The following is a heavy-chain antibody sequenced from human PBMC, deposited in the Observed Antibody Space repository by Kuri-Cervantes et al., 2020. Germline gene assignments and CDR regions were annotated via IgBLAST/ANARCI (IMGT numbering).Heavy chain of an antibody. V-gene: IGHV1-2*02. Sequence: ASVKVSCKASGYTFTGYYMHWVRQAPGQGLEWMGWINPNSGGTNYAQKFQGRVTMTRDTSISTAYMELSRLRSGDTAVYYCARLRPYDYVWGSYYPPDLFDYWGQGTLVTVSS. CDR1: GYTFTGYY. J-gene: IGHJ4*02. CDR2: INPNSGGT. D-gene: IGHD3-16*01. CDR3: ARLRPYDYVWGSYYPPDLFDY.